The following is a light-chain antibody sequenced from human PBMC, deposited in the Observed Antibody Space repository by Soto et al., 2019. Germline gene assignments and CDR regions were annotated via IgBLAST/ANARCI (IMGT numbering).Light chain of an antibody. CDR3: SSYAGRNNVV. CDR2: EVS. Sequence: QSVLTQPPSASGSPGQSVTISCTGTSSDIGTYKYVSWYQHHPGNAPKLMISEVSKRPSGVPDRFSGSKSGNTASLTVSGLLTEDEADYYCSSYAGRNNVVFGGGTKLTVL. V-gene: IGLV2-8*01. J-gene: IGLJ2*01. CDR1: SSDIGTYKY.